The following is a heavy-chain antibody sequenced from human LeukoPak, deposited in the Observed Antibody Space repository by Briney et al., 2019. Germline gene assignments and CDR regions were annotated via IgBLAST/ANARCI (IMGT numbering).Heavy chain of an antibody. CDR1: GFTFSSCG. CDR2: ISSDGTII. V-gene: IGHV3-48*01. D-gene: IGHD2-15*01. J-gene: IGHJ6*02. CDR3: ARTLAPLRDGGYGMDV. Sequence: PGGSLRLSCAASGFTFSSCGMNWVRQAPGKGLEWVSFISSDGTIIHYADSVKGRFTISRDNAKNSLYLQMNSLRAEDTAVYYCARTLAPLRDGGYGMDVWGQGTTVTVSS.